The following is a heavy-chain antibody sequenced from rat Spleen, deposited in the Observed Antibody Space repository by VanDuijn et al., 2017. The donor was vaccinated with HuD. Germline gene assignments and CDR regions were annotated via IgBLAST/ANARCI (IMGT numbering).Heavy chain of an antibody. Sequence: EVQLVESGGGLVQPGRSLKLSCAASGFTFSNYDMAWVRQAPTKGLEWIASISNDGSSTFYRDSVKGRFIISRDNAKNSLYLQMDSLRSEDTATYYCARQRTLYYFDYWGQGVMVPVSS. CDR3: ARQRTLYYFDY. V-gene: IGHV5-29*01. J-gene: IGHJ2*01. D-gene: IGHD3-1*01. CDR2: ISNDGSST. CDR1: GFTFSNYD.